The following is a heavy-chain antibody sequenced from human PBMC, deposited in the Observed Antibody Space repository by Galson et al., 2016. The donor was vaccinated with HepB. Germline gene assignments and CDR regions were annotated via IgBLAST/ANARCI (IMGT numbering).Heavy chain of an antibody. CDR3: ARAIRNQLLSEH. CDR1: GYSFSDYD. D-gene: IGHD6-6*01. CDR2: MNPSSGNS. Sequence: SVKVSCKASGYSFSDYDFAWVRQASGQGLEWMGWMNPSSGNSNFAQRLLGRIRVTSDASINTAYLELSSLTSEDLAVYYCARAIRNQLLSEHWGQGTLVTVSS. J-gene: IGHJ4*02. V-gene: IGHV1-8*01.